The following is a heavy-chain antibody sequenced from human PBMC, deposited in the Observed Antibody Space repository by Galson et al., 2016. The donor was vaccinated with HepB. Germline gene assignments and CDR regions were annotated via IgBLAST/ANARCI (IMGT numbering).Heavy chain of an antibody. CDR1: GYTFTGYY. Sequence: SVKVSCKASGYTFTGYYMHWVRQAPGQGLEWMASINPNTGSTYYAHTLQGWVTMTRDTSISTVYMKMSRLGSDDTAVYYCAIRRTGEKVRTFDSWGQGTLVTVSS. V-gene: IGHV1-2*04. CDR2: INPNTGST. CDR3: AIRRTGEKVRTFDS. J-gene: IGHJ4*02. D-gene: IGHD3-16*01.